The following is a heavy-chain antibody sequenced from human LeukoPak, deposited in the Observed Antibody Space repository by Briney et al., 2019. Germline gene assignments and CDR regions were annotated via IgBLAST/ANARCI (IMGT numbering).Heavy chain of an antibody. D-gene: IGHD3-22*01. CDR1: GVSFISYY. Sequence: LETLSLTCTVSGVSFISYYWTWIRQPPGKGLEWIGSIYYSGYTNYNPSLKTRVTMSVDTSNNHFSLNLSSVTAADTAVYYCARDTSGYSRGSFDYWGQGTLVTVS. CDR3: ARDTSGYSRGSFDY. J-gene: IGHJ4*02. V-gene: IGHV4-59*01. CDR2: IYYSGYT.